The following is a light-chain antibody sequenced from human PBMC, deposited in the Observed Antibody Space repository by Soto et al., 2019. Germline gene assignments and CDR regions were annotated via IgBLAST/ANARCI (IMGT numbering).Light chain of an antibody. CDR2: HVS. CDR1: QSVSSTS. Sequence: DIVLTQSPGTLYLSPGERAILSCRASQSVSSTSLAWYQQRPGQAPRLLIYHVSSRANGIPDRFSGSGSGTDVTLTSSTLEPEDFAVYYCQQYGTSSLTFGGGTRVEI. J-gene: IGKJ4*01. V-gene: IGKV3-20*01. CDR3: QQYGTSSLT.